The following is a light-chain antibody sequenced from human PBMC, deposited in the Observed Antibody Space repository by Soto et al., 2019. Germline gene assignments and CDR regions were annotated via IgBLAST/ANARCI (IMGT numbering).Light chain of an antibody. Sequence: EIVMTQSPATLSLSPGERATLSCRASQSVSSNLVWYLQKPGQAPRLLIYDTSTRATSVPARFTGSGSETEFTLTISGLQSEDFGIYYCHHYNNWPPRNTFGQGTKVDIK. J-gene: IGKJ2*01. V-gene: IGKV3-15*01. CDR1: QSVSSN. CDR3: HHYNNWPPRNT. CDR2: DTS.